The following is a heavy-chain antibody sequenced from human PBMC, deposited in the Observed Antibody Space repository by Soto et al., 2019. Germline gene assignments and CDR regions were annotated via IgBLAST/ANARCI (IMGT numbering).Heavy chain of an antibody. CDR2: IIPLSASA. CDR3: ATGLLAAAPLNY. CDR1: GVTFSDYA. V-gene: IGHV1-69*06. Sequence: QVQLVQSGAEVKKPGSSATVSCRASGVTFSDYAISWVRQAPGQGLEWMGGIIPLSASAKFAQKFQGRVTITADKSTRTAYMELTSVRSEDTAVYYCATGLLAAAPLNYWGQGTLVTVSS. J-gene: IGHJ4*02. D-gene: IGHD6-13*01.